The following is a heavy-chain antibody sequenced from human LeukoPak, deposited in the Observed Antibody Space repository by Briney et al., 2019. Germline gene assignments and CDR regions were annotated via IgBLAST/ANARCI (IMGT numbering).Heavy chain of an antibody. CDR2: IYSGGRT. CDR1: GFTVSSNS. CDR3: GGAAGWIDF. D-gene: IGHD6-13*01. Sequence: GGSLRLSCAVSGFTVSSNSMTWVRQAPGKGLEWVSIIYSGGRTYYADSIKGRFTISRHNSRNTLYLQINSLRAEDTAVYYCGGAAGWIDFWGQGTLVTVSS. V-gene: IGHV3-66*01. J-gene: IGHJ4*02.